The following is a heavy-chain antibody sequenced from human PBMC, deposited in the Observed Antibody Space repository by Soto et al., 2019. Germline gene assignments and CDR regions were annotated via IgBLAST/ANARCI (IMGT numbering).Heavy chain of an antibody. J-gene: IGHJ4*02. CDR1: GGSISSGGYY. D-gene: IGHD3-10*01. CDR2: IYYSGRT. CDR3: ARAMGGFGELLANFDY. V-gene: IGHV4-31*03. Sequence: QVQLQEWGPGLVKPSQTLSLTCTVSGGSISSGGYYWSWIRQHPGKGLEWIGYIYYSGRTYYNPSLKSRVTISVDTSKNQFSLKLSAVTAADTAVYYCARAMGGFGELLANFDYWGQGTLVTVSS.